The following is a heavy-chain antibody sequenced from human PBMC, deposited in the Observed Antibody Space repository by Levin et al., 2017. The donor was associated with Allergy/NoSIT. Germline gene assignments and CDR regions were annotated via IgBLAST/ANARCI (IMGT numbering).Heavy chain of an antibody. J-gene: IGHJ5*02. CDR1: GFTFSDYY. D-gene: IGHD6-13*01. Sequence: LSLTCAASGFTFSDYYMSWIRQAPGKGLEWVSYISSSSSYTNYADSVKGRFTISRDNAKNSLYLQMNSLRAEDTAVYYCARDEAAAGNWFDPWGQGTLVTVSS. V-gene: IGHV3-11*05. CDR2: ISSSSSYT. CDR3: ARDEAAAGNWFDP.